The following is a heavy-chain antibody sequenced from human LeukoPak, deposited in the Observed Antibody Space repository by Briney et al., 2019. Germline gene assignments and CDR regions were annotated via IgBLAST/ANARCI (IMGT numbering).Heavy chain of an antibody. CDR1: GYTFTGYY. V-gene: IGHV1-2*02. CDR2: INPNSGGT. Sequence: ASVKVSCKASGYTFTGYYMHWVRQAPGQGLEWMGWINPNSGGTNYAHKFQGRVTMTRDTSISTAHMELSRLRSDDTAVYYCARGSRGSSSWPFDPWGQGTLVTVSS. CDR3: ARGSRGSSSWPFDP. D-gene: IGHD6-13*01. J-gene: IGHJ5*02.